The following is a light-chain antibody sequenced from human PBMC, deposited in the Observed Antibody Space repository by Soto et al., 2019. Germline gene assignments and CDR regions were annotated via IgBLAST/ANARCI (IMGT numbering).Light chain of an antibody. V-gene: IGKV3-20*01. CDR1: QSVSGNY. J-gene: IGKJ1*01. CDR2: AAS. Sequence: EIVLTQSPGTLSSSPGERATLSCRASQSVSGNYFAWYQQKPGQAPRLLIYAASSRATGIPDRFSGSGSGTDFTLTISRLEPEDFAVYYCQQYGSSSWTFGQGTRVEI. CDR3: QQYGSSSWT.